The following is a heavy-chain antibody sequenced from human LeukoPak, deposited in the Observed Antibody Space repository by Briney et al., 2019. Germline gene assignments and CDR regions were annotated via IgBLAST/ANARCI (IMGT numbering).Heavy chain of an antibody. Sequence: GGSLRLSCAASGFTFSSYSMNWVRHAPGKGLEWVSSISSSSSYIYYADSVKGRFTISRDNAKNSLYLQMTGLRAEDTAVYYCALADSSGYSYSIVSFAYWGQGTLVSVSS. CDR1: GFTFSSYS. J-gene: IGHJ4*02. CDR3: ALADSSGYSYSIVSFAY. D-gene: IGHD3-22*01. CDR2: ISSSSSYI. V-gene: IGHV3-21*01.